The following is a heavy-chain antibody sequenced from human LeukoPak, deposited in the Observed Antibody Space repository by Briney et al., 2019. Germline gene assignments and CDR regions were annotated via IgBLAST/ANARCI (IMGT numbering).Heavy chain of an antibody. CDR2: IYPGDSDT. J-gene: IGHJ4*02. V-gene: IGHV5-51*01. CDR3: AKIDRQYCSRSSCYALDY. D-gene: IGHD2-2*01. CDR1: GYIFSNYW. Sequence: GESLKISCRASGYIFSNYWIGWVRQMPGKGLEWMGIIYPGDSDTRYSPSFQGQVTISVDKSISTAYLQWSSLKASDTAIYYCAKIDRQYCSRSSCYALDYWGQGTQVTVSS.